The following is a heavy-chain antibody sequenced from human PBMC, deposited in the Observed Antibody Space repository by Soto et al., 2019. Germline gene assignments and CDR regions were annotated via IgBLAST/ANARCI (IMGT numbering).Heavy chain of an antibody. CDR1: GFTFSGSA. Sequence: LRLSCAASGFTFSGSAMRWVRQASGKGLEWVGRIRSKANSYATAYAASVKGRFTISRDDSKNTAYLQMNSLKTEDTAVYYCTRQPRSEDYYGMDVWGQGTTVTVSS. J-gene: IGHJ6*02. CDR2: IRSKANSYAT. CDR3: TRQPRSEDYYGMDV. V-gene: IGHV3-73*01.